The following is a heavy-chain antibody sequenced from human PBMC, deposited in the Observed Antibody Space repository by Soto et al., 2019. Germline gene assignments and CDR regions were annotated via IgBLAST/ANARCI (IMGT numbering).Heavy chain of an antibody. D-gene: IGHD4-17*01. V-gene: IGHV1-8*01. CDR1: GYTFTSYD. J-gene: IGHJ4*02. CDR2: MNPNSGNT. Sequence: GASVKVSCKASGYTFTSYDINWVRQATGQGLKWMGWMNPNSGNTGYAQKFQGRVTMTRNTSISTAYMELSSLRSEDTAVYYCARGVDYGDYSTFDYWGQGTLVTVSS. CDR3: ARGVDYGDYSTFDY.